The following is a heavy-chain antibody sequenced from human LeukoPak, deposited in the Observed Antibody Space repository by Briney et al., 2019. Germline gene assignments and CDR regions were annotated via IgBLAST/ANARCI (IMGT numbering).Heavy chain of an antibody. CDR3: AGEGIAAAGILGWFDP. D-gene: IGHD6-13*01. V-gene: IGHV3-30-3*01. Sequence: GRSLRLSCAVSGFTFSSYAMHWVRQAPGKGLEWVAVISYDGNNKYYADSVKGRFTISRDSSKNTLYLQMNSLRPEDTAVYYCAGEGIAAAGILGWFDPWGQGTLVTVSS. J-gene: IGHJ5*02. CDR2: ISYDGNNK. CDR1: GFTFSSYA.